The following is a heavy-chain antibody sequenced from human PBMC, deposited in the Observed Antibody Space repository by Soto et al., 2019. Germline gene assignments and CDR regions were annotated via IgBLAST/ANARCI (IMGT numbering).Heavy chain of an antibody. V-gene: IGHV3-7*03. CDR1: GFTFGTYW. J-gene: IGHJ4*02. D-gene: IGHD1-1*01. CDR3: ARDPGRRFDY. Sequence: GSLRLSCAASGFTFGTYWMTWVRQAPGKGLEWVANMDEDGSQTFYVDSVKGRFAISRDNAKNSLYLQMNSLRAEDTAVYYCARDPGRRFDYWGQGSLVTVSS. CDR2: MDEDGSQT.